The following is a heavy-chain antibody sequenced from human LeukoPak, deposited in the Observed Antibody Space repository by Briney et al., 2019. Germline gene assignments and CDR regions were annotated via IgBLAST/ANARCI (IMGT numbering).Heavy chain of an antibody. J-gene: IGHJ4*02. Sequence: SETLSLTCTVSGGSISSSNVYWGWIRQPPGKGLEWIGSIYYSGNTYYNASLKSQVPISIDTSKNQFSLRLTSVTAADTAVYYCARQTGSGLFILPGGQGTLVTVSS. CDR2: IYYSGNT. CDR1: GGSISSSNVY. D-gene: IGHD3/OR15-3a*01. V-gene: IGHV4-39*01. CDR3: ARQTGSGLFILP.